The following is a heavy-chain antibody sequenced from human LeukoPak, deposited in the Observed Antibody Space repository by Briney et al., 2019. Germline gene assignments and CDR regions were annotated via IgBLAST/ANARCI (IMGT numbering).Heavy chain of an antibody. CDR2: IYYSGST. D-gene: IGHD6-19*01. Sequence: PSETLSLTCTVSGGSISSYYWSWIRQPPGKGLEWIGYIYYSGSTNYNPSLKSRVTISVDTSKNQFSLKLSSVTAADTAVYYCAVAVAGTGYFDYWGQGTLVTVSS. V-gene: IGHV4-59*01. J-gene: IGHJ4*02. CDR1: GGSISSYY. CDR3: AVAVAGTGYFDY.